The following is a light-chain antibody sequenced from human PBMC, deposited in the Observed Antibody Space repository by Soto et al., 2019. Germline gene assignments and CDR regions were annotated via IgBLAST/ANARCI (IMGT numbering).Light chain of an antibody. Sequence: QSVLTQPPSASGPPGQGATILFPEAAPTIGSNYVCWYQQLPGPAPKLLIYRNNQRPSGVPDRFSGSKSGTSASLAISGLRSEDEADYYCAAWDDSLSGWVFGGGTQLTVL. CDR3: AAWDDSLSGWV. CDR2: RNN. J-gene: IGLJ3*02. CDR1: APTIGSNY. V-gene: IGLV1-47*01.